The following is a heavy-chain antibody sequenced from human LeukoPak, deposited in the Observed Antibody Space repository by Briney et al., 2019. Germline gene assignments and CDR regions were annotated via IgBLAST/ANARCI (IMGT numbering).Heavy chain of an antibody. V-gene: IGHV4-59*01. D-gene: IGHD6-13*01. CDR3: ARVSAGAAAGYFDY. J-gene: IGHJ4*02. Sequence: PSETLSLTCTVSGGSISSYYWSWIRQPPGKGLEWIGYIYYSGSANYNPSLKSRVTTSVDTSKNQFSLKLSSVTAADTAVYYCARVSAGAAAGYFDYWGQGTLVTVSS. CDR1: GGSISSYY. CDR2: IYYSGSA.